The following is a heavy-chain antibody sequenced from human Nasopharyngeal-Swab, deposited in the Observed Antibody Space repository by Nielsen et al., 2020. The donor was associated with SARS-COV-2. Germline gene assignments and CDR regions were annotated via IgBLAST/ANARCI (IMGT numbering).Heavy chain of an antibody. Sequence: GESLKISCAASGFNFNDFGMHWVRQAPGKGLEWVAVIWSDGSHENHVDSVKGRFTISRDNSKDTLFLQMNSLRVEDTAVYYYARGPGVSRHDYWGQGALVTVSS. CDR3: ARGPGVSRHDY. D-gene: IGHD2-8*01. V-gene: IGHV3-33*01. CDR1: GFNFNDFG. J-gene: IGHJ4*02. CDR2: IWSDGSHE.